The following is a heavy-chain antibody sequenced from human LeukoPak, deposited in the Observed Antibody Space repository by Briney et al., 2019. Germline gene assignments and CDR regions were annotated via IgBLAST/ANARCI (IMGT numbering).Heavy chain of an antibody. V-gene: IGHV3-48*01. CDR1: GFTFSSYS. D-gene: IGHD4-17*01. Sequence: GGSLRLSCAASGFTFSSYSMSWVRQAPGKGLEWVSYISSSSSTIYYADSVKGRFTISGDNAKNSLYLQMNSLRAEDTAVYYCARRGDYAGGLGYYGMDVWGQGTTVTVSS. J-gene: IGHJ6*02. CDR2: ISSSSSTI. CDR3: ARRGDYAGGLGYYGMDV.